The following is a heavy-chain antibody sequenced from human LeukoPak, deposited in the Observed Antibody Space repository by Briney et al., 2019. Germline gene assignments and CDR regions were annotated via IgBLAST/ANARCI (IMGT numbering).Heavy chain of an antibody. CDR1: GGSIGSYY. Sequence: PSETLSLTCTVSGGSIGSYYWSWIRQPPGKGLEWIGYIYYSGSTNYNPSLKSRVTISVDTSKNQFSLKLSSVTAADTAVYYCASYAIYDSSGYYTRWFDSWGQGTLVTVSS. CDR3: ASYAIYDSSGYYTRWFDS. V-gene: IGHV4-59*01. CDR2: IYYSGST. D-gene: IGHD3-22*01. J-gene: IGHJ5*01.